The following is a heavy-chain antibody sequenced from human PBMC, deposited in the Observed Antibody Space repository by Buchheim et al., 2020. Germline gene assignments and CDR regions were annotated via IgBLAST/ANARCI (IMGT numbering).Heavy chain of an antibody. V-gene: IGHV3-48*04. CDR2: ISSSSSTI. D-gene: IGHD6-19*01. CDR1: GFTFSSYS. J-gene: IGHJ6*02. CDR3: ATALVAGNYYYYGMDV. Sequence: EVQLVESGGGLVQPGGSLRLSCAASGFTFSSYSMNWVRQAPGKGLEWVSYISSSSSTIYYADSVKGRFTISRDNAKNSLCLQMNSLRAEDTAVYYCATALVAGNYYYYGMDVWGQGTT.